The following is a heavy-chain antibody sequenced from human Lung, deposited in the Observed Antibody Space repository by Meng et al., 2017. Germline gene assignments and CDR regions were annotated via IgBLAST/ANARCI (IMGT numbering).Heavy chain of an antibody. V-gene: IGHV3-15*01. J-gene: IGHJ4*02. CDR3: ATGAAAADH. CDR2: IKSNSDGGTT. Sequence: EVQLGESGGGLVKPAGSLSLSCVASGFSLTDAWRSWVRQAPGKGLEWVGRIKSNSDGGTTDYAAPVKGRFTISRDDSKNTLYLQMNSLITEDTAVYFCATGAAAADHWGQGTLVTVSS. CDR1: GFSLTDAW. D-gene: IGHD6-13*01.